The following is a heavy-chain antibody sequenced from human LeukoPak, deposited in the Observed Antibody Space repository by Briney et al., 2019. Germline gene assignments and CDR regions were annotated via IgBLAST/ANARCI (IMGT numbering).Heavy chain of an antibody. V-gene: IGHV4-4*09. J-gene: IGHJ6*04. CDR3: ARFTYTTRPSDV. CDR1: GGSISGYY. D-gene: IGHD3-16*01. CDR2: IYSSGST. Sequence: SETLSLTCSVSGGSISGYYWSWIRQPPGQTLEWIGYIYSSGSTNYNPSLQSRVTMSVDTSMNQFSLRLSSVTAADTAVYYCARFTYTTRPSDVWGKGTTVAVSS.